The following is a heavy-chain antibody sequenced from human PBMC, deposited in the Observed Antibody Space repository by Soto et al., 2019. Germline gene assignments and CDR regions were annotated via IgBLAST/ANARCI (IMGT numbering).Heavy chain of an antibody. CDR2: IYYSGST. J-gene: IGHJ4*02. Sequence: QVQLQESGPGLVKPSQTLSLTCTVSGGSISSGGYYWSWIRQHPGKGLEWIGYIYYSGSTYYNPSRTSRVTIAVETSKNPFSLKLRSVSAADTAVYYCENTGRGRTIVVGWGQGTLVTVSS. V-gene: IGHV4-31*03. CDR3: ENTGRGRTIVVG. D-gene: IGHD2-15*01. CDR1: GGSISSGGYY.